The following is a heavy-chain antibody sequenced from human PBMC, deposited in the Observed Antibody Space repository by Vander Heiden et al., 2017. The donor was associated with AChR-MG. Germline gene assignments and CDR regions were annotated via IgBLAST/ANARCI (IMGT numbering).Heavy chain of an antibody. CDR2: IDPSDSST. V-gene: IGHV5-10-1*03. J-gene: IGHJ4*01. Sequence: EVQLVQSGAEVKKPGESLRISCKVSGYGFTTYWISWVRQMPGKGLEWMGRIDPSDSSTTYSPSFQGHVTFSADKSINTAYLQWSNRKASDSAIYFCARRANPSDYWGQGTLVTVSS. CDR3: ARRANPSDY. CDR1: GYGFTTYW.